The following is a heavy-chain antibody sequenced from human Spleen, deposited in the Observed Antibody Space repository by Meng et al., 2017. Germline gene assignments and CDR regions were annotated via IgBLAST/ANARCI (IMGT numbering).Heavy chain of an antibody. J-gene: IGHJ6*02. CDR2: LSFDSQNI. Sequence: GESLKISCAASGFTFSSYGMHWVRQTPGKGLEWVALLSFDSQNIHYADSVKGRFIISRDNSKNMLYLQMNSLRVEDTAVYYCARDRSIELGRPVWYYSMAVWGQGTTVTVSS. D-gene: IGHD2-8*01. V-gene: IGHV3-30*12. CDR1: GFTFSSYG. CDR3: ARDRSIELGRPVWYYSMAV.